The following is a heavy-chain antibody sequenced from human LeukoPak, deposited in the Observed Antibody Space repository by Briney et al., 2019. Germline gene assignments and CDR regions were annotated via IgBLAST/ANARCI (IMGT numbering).Heavy chain of an antibody. D-gene: IGHD2-15*01. CDR3: ARGAGVGYCSGGNCPLGDAFHI. CDR1: GFTVSSNY. J-gene: IGHJ3*02. CDR2: IYSGGST. V-gene: IGHV3-53*01. Sequence: PGASLRLSCAAAGFTVSSNYMSWVRQAPGKGLEWVSVIYSGGSTYYADSVKGRFTISRDNSKNTLYLQMNSLRAEDTAVYYCARGAGVGYCSGGNCPLGDAFHIWVQGTMVTVSS.